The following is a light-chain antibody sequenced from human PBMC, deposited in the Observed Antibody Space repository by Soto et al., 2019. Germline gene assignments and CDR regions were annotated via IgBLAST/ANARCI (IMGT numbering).Light chain of an antibody. V-gene: IGKV3-20*01. Sequence: ETVITQSPDTVSVRLGTRATLSWRASQSVNSNYLAWYQQKPGQAPRLLIYGASTRATGIPDRFSGSGSGTDFTLTISRLEPEDSAVYYCQQYGSSPTWTFGQGTKVDIK. CDR1: QSVNSNY. CDR3: QQYGSSPTWT. CDR2: GAS. J-gene: IGKJ1*01.